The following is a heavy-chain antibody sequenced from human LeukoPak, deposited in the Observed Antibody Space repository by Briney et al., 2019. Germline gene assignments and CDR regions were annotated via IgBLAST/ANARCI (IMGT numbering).Heavy chain of an antibody. Sequence: ASVKVSCKASGYTFTGYYMHWVRQAPGQGLEWMGWINPNSGGTNYAQKFQGWVTMTRDTSISTAYMELSRLRSDDTAVYYCARDGWLRYFDPPDYYYYGMDVWGQGTTVTVSS. J-gene: IGHJ6*02. D-gene: IGHD3-9*01. CDR2: INPNSGGT. V-gene: IGHV1-2*04. CDR1: GYTFTGYY. CDR3: ARDGWLRYFDPPDYYYYGMDV.